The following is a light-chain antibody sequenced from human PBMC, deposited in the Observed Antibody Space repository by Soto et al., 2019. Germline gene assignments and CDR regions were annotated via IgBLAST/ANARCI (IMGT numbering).Light chain of an antibody. CDR2: DVL. Sequence: DIQMTQSPSSLSASVGDRVTITCRASQNVNNRLAWYQQKPGRAPRVLIYDVLRLETGVPSRFSGSGSGTEFTLTISSLQADDFATYFCQHYNGYPYTFGPGTKVEI. CDR1: QNVNNR. V-gene: IGKV1-5*01. J-gene: IGKJ2*01. CDR3: QHYNGYPYT.